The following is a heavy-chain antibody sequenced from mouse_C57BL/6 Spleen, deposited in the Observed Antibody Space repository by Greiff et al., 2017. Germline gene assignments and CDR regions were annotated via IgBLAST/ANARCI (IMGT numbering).Heavy chain of an antibody. D-gene: IGHD1-1*01. CDR2: IYPNSGST. Sequence: VQLQQSGAELVKPGASVKLSCKASGYTFTSYWMHWVKQRPGQGLEWIGMIYPNSGSTNYNEKFKSKATLTVDKSSSTAYMKLSSLTSEDSAVYYCARPNCYCSSYGYFDYWGQGTTLTVSS. V-gene: IGHV1-64*01. CDR3: ARPNCYCSSYGYFDY. CDR1: GYTFTSYW. J-gene: IGHJ2*01.